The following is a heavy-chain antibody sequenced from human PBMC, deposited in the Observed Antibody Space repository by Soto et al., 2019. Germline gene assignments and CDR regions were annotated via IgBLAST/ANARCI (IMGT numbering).Heavy chain of an antibody. D-gene: IGHD3-22*01. CDR2: IKEDGSEK. CDR3: ARGDYYDRRFDS. CDR1: GLSFSTSC. V-gene: IGHV3-7*03. Sequence: PXVCLRLSCAACGLSFSTSCMNGVRQAPGKGLEWVADIKEDGSEKYYVDSLKGRFTISRDNAKNSLYLQMNSLRAEDTAVYYCARGDYYDRRFDSWGQGTLVTVSS. J-gene: IGHJ4*02.